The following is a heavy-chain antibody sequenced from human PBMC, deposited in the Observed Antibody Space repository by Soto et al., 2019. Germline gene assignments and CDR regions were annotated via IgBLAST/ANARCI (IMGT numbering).Heavy chain of an antibody. CDR2: IYYSGTT. CDR3: SRHSSMTPVTSDY. Sequence: SETLSLTCTVSGGSISSSTYYWGWIRQPPGKGLEWIGSIYYSGTTSYNPSLKSRVTMSVDTSKNQFSLNLNSVTAADTAFYYCSRHSSMTPVTSDYWGQATLVSVSS. J-gene: IGHJ4*02. V-gene: IGHV4-39*01. CDR1: GGSISSSTYY. D-gene: IGHD4-17*01.